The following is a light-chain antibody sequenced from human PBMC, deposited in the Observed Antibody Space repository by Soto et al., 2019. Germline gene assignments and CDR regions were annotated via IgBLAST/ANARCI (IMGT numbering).Light chain of an antibody. CDR2: GAS. V-gene: IGKV3D-11*01. CDR1: QDVGSK. J-gene: IGKJ5*01. Sequence: EIVVTQSPATLSVSPGERATLSCRASQDVGSKLAWYQQKPGQAPRLLIYGASYRATGIPARFSGSGSGTDFILTISSLEPEDFAIYYCQQRSNWITFGQGTRLEIK. CDR3: QQRSNWIT.